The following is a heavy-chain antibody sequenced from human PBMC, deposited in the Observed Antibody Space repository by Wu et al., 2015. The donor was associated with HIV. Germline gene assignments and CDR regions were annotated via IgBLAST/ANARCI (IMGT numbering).Heavy chain of an antibody. CDR3: ARDQGRWLQRKSDPFDI. CDR1: GYTFTSYG. D-gene: IGHD3-22*01. V-gene: IGHV1-69*13. Sequence: QVQLVQSGAEVKKPGASVKVSCKASGYTFTSYGISWLRQAPGQGLEWMGGILPMFGTTKYVQKFQGRVTIIADESRSSVYLDLSSLRSDDMAVYYCARDQGRWLQRKSDPFDIWAKGHWSPSLQ. CDR2: ILPMFGTT. J-gene: IGHJ3*02.